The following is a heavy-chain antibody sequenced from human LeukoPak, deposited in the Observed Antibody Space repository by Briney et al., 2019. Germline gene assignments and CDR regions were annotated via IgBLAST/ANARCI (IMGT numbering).Heavy chain of an antibody. V-gene: IGHV5-51*01. CDR2: IYPGDSDT. CDR3: ARKANGMAAPFDS. D-gene: IGHD6-13*01. Sequence: PGESLKISCEASGYNFSNFWINWVPQKPGKGLEWMGIIYPGDSDTRYGPSFQGHVTISADRSANTAYLQWSRLEASDTAKYFCARKANGMAAPFDSWAQGTVVTVSS. J-gene: IGHJ4*02. CDR1: GYNFSNFW.